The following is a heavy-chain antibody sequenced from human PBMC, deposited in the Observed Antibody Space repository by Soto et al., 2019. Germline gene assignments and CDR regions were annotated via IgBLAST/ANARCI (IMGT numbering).Heavy chain of an antibody. V-gene: IGHV3-21*01. CDR1: GFTFSSYS. J-gene: IGHJ3*02. Sequence: EVQLVESGGGLVKSGGSLRLSCAASGFTFSSYSMNWVRQAPGKGLEWVSSISSSSSYIYYADSVKGRFTISRDNAKNSLYLQMNSLRAEDTAVYYCARDRDYVWGSYFGSLPDDAFDIWGQGTMVTVSS. D-gene: IGHD3-16*01. CDR3: ARDRDYVWGSYFGSLPDDAFDI. CDR2: ISSSSSYI.